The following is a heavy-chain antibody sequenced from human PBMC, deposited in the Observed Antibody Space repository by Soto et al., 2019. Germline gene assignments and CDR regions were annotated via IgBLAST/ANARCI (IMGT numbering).Heavy chain of an antibody. D-gene: IGHD6-19*01. CDR1: GYTFTSYD. J-gene: IGHJ4*02. Sequence: QVQLVQSGAEVKKPGASVKVSCKASGYTFTSYDINWVRQATGQGLEWMGWMNPNSGNTGYANKFQGRVTMTRNTSISTAYMELSSLRSDDTAVYYCARSVEWLASFDYWGQGTLVTVSS. CDR2: MNPNSGNT. V-gene: IGHV1-8*01. CDR3: ARSVEWLASFDY.